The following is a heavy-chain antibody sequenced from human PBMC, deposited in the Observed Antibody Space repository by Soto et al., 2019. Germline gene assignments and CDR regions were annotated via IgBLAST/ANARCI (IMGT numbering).Heavy chain of an antibody. CDR2: ISSSSSYI. D-gene: IGHD3-9*01. CDR1: GLTFSSYS. Sequence: VGSLRLSCAASGLTFSSYSMNWVRQAPGKGLEWVSSISSSSSYIHYADSVKGRFTISRDNAKNSLYLQMNSLRAEDTAVYYCARELTYYDILTGYTDYFDNWGQGTLVTLSS. CDR3: ARELTYYDILTGYTDYFDN. J-gene: IGHJ4*02. V-gene: IGHV3-21*01.